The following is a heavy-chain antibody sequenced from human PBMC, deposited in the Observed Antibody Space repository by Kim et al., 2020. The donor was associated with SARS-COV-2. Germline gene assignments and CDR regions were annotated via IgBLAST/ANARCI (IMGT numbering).Heavy chain of an antibody. CDR3: AIHPTLGDYVWGSYRDPSGYFDY. CDR2: IYYSGST. Sequence: SETLSLTCTVSGGSISSGGYYWSWIRQHPGKGLEWIGYIYYSGSTYYNPSLKSRVTISVDTSKNQFSLKLSSVTAADTAVYYCAIHPTLGDYVWGSYRDPSGYFDYWGQGTLVTVSS. J-gene: IGHJ4*02. D-gene: IGHD3-16*02. CDR1: GGSISSGGYY. V-gene: IGHV4-31*03.